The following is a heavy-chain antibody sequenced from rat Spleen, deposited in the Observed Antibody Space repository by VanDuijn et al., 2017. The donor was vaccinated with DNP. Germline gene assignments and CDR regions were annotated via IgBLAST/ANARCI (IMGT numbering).Heavy chain of an antibody. CDR1: GFTFTDYW. CDR3: ARDVTVFRYFDF. D-gene: IGHD1-1*01. V-gene: IGHV5-31*01. CDR2: ITSSGSNT. Sequence: EVQLVESGGDLVQPGKSLKLSCVASGFTFTDYWMTWIRQVPGKGLEWVATITSSGSNTFYPDSVKGRFTISRDNVKNTLYLQMNSLRSEDTATYYCARDVTVFRYFDFWGPGTMVIVSS. J-gene: IGHJ1*01.